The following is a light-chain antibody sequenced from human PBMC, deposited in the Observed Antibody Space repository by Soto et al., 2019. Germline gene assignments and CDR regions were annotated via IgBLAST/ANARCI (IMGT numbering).Light chain of an antibody. Sequence: MPQSPVTLSVSPGETATLACKASQNILRTLAWYQQKPGQLPRLLIYGASPRVTGIPARFSGNGSGTEFTLTIGSLQSEDFAVYYCHQYNNWPPWTFGQGTKVE. CDR3: HQYNNWPPWT. J-gene: IGKJ1*01. CDR1: QNILRT. CDR2: GAS. V-gene: IGKV3D-15*01.